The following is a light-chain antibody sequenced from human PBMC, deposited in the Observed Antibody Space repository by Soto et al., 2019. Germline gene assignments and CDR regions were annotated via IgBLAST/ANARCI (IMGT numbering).Light chain of an antibody. CDR3: QQYTNWPFT. Sequence: EIAVTQSPATLSLSPGERATRSCRASQSVGSSLAWYQQKLGQAPRLVIYGASTRATAFPDGFSGSGSGTEFTLTISSLQSEDFAVYFCQQYTNWPFTFGPGTKVDIK. V-gene: IGKV3-15*01. CDR2: GAS. J-gene: IGKJ3*01. CDR1: QSVGSS.